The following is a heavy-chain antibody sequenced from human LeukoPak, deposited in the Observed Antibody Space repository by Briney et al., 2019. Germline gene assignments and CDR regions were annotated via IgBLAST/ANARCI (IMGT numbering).Heavy chain of an antibody. CDR3: ASSGPYSSGWYAFDI. D-gene: IGHD6-19*01. V-gene: IGHV3-23*01. CDR1: GFTFGSYA. CDR2: ISGSGGST. Sequence: GGSLRLSCAASGFTFGSYAMSWVRQAPGKGLEWVSAISGSGGSTYYADSVKGRFTISRDNSKNTLYLQMNSLRAADTAVYYCASSGPYSSGWYAFDIWGQGTMVTVSS. J-gene: IGHJ3*02.